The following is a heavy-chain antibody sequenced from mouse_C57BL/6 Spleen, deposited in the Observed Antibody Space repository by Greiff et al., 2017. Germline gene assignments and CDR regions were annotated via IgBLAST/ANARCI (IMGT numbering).Heavy chain of an antibody. CDR2: INPSSGYT. J-gene: IGHJ4*01. D-gene: IGHD2-4*01. CDR3: ARSGGIYYDYVGPMDY. V-gene: IGHV1-7*01. CDR1: GYTFISYW. Sequence: VQLQQSGAELAKPGASVKLSCKASGYTFISYWMYWVKQRPGQGLEWIGYINPSSGYTKYNQKFKDKATLTADKSSHPACMQLSSLTYDDSAFYYCARSGGIYYDYVGPMDYWGQGTSVTVSS.